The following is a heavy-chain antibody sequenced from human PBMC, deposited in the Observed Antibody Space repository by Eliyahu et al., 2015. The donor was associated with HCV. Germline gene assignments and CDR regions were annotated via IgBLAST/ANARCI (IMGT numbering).Heavy chain of an antibody. CDR2: IGGGGHT. V-gene: IGHV3-23*01. Sequence: EAQLLESGGGLVQPGGSLRLSCAGSGFTLSLFGMGWVRQAPGKGPEWVAAIGGGGHTYYSSSFEGRFIISRDNSKNTLSLQMNNLRAEDTATYYCTRDSRWPKDAFDIWGQGTMVTVSS. CDR1: GFTLSLFG. CDR3: TRDSRWPKDAFDI. D-gene: IGHD4-23*01. J-gene: IGHJ3*02.